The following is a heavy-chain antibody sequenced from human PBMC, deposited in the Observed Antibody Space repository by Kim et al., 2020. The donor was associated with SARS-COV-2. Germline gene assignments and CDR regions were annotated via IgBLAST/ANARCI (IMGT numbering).Heavy chain of an antibody. Sequence: GGSLRLSCVASGFPLSDYYMTWIRQAPGKGLEWVSYITGTGTTIYYADSVKGRFTISRDNAKNSLYLEMNSLRAEDTAMYYCARDYRNKGMDVWGQWTTVTVSS. CDR3: ARDYRNKGMDV. J-gene: IGHJ6*02. CDR2: ITGTGTTI. CDR1: GFPLSDYY. D-gene: IGHD4-4*01. V-gene: IGHV3-11*01.